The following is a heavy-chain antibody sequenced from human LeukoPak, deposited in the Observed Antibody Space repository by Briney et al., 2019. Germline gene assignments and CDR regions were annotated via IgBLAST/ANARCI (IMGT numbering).Heavy chain of an antibody. J-gene: IGHJ4*02. CDR3: ARRFRSVVVVAATAFDY. Sequence: SETLSLTCTISGGSISSYFWSWIRQPPGKGLEWIGSIYYSGSTYYNPSLKSRVTISVDTSKNQFSLKLSSVTAADTAVYYCARRFRSVVVVAATAFDYWGQGTLVTVSS. CDR1: GGSISSYF. V-gene: IGHV4-39*01. CDR2: IYYSGST. D-gene: IGHD2-15*01.